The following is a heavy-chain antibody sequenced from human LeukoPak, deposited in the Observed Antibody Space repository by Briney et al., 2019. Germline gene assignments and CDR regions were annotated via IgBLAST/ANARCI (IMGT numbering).Heavy chain of an antibody. CDR3: TRDGCSGWCHDY. CDR1: GFTFSTEW. CDR2: MKEEGGNI. D-gene: IGHD6-19*01. J-gene: IGHJ4*02. V-gene: IGHV3-7*01. Sequence: GGSLRLSCAASGFTFSTEWMGWDRQAPGKGLEWVATMKEEGGNIYYVDSVRGRFTISRDNAKNSLFLQMNSLRADDTAVYYCTRDGCSGWCHDYWGQGTLVTVSS.